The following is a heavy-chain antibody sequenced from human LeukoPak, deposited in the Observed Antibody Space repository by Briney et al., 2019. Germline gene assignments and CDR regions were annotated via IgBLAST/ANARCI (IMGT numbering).Heavy chain of an antibody. J-gene: IGHJ4*02. V-gene: IGHV4-39*01. CDR1: GGFICSSSYY. Sequence: SETLPLTCTVSGGFICSSSYYWGWIRQPPGKGLEWIGRIYYSGSTYYNPSLKSRVTISVDTSKNQFSLNLSSVTAADTAVYYCARLYYDSSGYYQICYFDYWGQGTLVTVSS. CDR3: ARLYYDSSGYYQICYFDY. D-gene: IGHD3-22*01. CDR2: IYYSGST.